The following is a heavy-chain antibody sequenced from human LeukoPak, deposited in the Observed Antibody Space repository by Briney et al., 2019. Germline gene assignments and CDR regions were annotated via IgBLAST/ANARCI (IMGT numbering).Heavy chain of an antibody. Sequence: GGSLRLSCAASGFSLSSYAMHWVRQAPGKGLERVAIISYDGSKKYYADSVKGRFTISRDNSKNTLYLQMNSLRAEDTAVYYCARDCGWSGECRFDYWGQGTLVTVSS. CDR3: ARDCGWSGECRFDY. V-gene: IGHV3-30*04. D-gene: IGHD3-3*01. CDR1: GFSLSSYA. CDR2: ISYDGSKK. J-gene: IGHJ4*02.